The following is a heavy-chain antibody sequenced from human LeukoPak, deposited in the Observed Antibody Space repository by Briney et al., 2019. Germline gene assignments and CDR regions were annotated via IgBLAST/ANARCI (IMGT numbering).Heavy chain of an antibody. CDR1: GFTFSSYG. CDR3: ARDGGIVGATPFDY. CDR2: ISSSSSTI. J-gene: IGHJ4*02. V-gene: IGHV3-48*02. D-gene: IGHD1-26*01. Sequence: PGRSLRLSCAASGFTFSSYGMHWVRRAPGKGLEWVSYISSSSSTIYYADSVKGRFTISRDNAKNSLYLQMNSLRDEDTAVYYCARDGGIVGATPFDYWGQGTLVTVSS.